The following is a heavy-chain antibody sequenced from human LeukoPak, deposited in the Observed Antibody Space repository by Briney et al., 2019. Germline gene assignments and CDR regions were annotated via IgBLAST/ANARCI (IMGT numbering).Heavy chain of an antibody. J-gene: IGHJ3*02. V-gene: IGHV4-59*12. CDR1: GGSISSYY. CDR2: IYYSGST. D-gene: IGHD2-2*01. CDR3: ATGGRSSARRGAFDI. Sequence: SETLSLTCTVSGGSISSYYWSWIRQPPGKGLEWIGYIYYSGSTNYNPSLKSRVTISVDTSKNQFSLKLSSVTAADTAVYYCATGGRSSARRGAFDIWGQGTMVTVSS.